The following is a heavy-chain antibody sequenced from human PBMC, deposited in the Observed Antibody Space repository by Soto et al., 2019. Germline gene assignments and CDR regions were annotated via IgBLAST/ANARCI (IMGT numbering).Heavy chain of an antibody. CDR1: GGPFSNDI. J-gene: IGHJ5*02. CDR2: IIPLLNTA. D-gene: IGHD3-3*01. V-gene: IGHV1-69*08. Sequence: SVKVSCKASGGPFSNDIITWVRQSPGQGLEWMGRIIPLLNTATYAQKFQGRLTITADRSTGTAYMELNSLRSEDTAVYYCARGRRSHITIFEIVVREYNWFDPWGQGTLVTV. CDR3: ARGRRSHITIFEIVVREYNWFDP.